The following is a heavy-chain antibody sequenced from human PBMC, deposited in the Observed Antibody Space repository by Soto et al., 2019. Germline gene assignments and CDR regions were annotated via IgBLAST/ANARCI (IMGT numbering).Heavy chain of an antibody. CDR1: GFTFSSYG. Sequence: QVQLVESGGGVVQPGRSLRLSCAASGFTFSSYGMHWVRQAPGKGLEWVAVIWYDGSNKYYADSVKGRFTISRDNSKNTRYLQMNSLRAEDTAVYYCARCKKSRREIDYWGQGTLVTVSS. J-gene: IGHJ4*02. CDR2: IWYDGSNK. CDR3: ARCKKSRREIDY. V-gene: IGHV3-33*01.